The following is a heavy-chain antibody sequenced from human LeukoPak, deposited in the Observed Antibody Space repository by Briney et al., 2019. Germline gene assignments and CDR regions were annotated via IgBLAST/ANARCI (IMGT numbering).Heavy chain of an antibody. CDR3: ARIAMAGIGDGFDI. J-gene: IGHJ3*02. CDR2: ISDSGGST. D-gene: IGHD6-19*01. V-gene: IGHV3-23*01. Sequence: PGESLRLSCAASGFTFSNYVMSWVRQAPGKGLEWVSVISDSGGSTYYADSVKGRFTISRDNARNSLYLQMNSLRAEDTALYYCARIAMAGIGDGFDIWGQGTMVTVSS. CDR1: GFTFSNYV.